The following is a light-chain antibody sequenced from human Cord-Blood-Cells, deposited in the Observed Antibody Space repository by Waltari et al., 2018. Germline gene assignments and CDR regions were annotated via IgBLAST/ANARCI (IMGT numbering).Light chain of an antibody. Sequence: EIVMTQSPATLSASPGERATLSCRASQSVSSNLAWYQQKPGQAPRLLIYGASTRATGIPARFSGSGSGTEFTLTISSLQSEDFAFYYCQQYNNWATFGQGTKVEIK. CDR3: QQYNNWAT. CDR1: QSVSSN. J-gene: IGKJ1*01. V-gene: IGKV3-15*01. CDR2: GAS.